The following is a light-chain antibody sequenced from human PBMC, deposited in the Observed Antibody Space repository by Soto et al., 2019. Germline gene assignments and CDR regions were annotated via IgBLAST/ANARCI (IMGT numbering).Light chain of an antibody. CDR3: CSYAGSYSYV. CDR2: DVS. V-gene: IGLV2-11*01. J-gene: IGLJ1*01. CDR1: SSDVGGYNY. Sequence: VLTQPRSVSGSTGQSVTISCTGTSSDVGGYNYVSWYQEQPGKAPKLMIYDVSKRPSGVPDRFSGSKSGNTASLTISGLQAEDEADYYCCSYAGSYSYVFGTGTKVTVL.